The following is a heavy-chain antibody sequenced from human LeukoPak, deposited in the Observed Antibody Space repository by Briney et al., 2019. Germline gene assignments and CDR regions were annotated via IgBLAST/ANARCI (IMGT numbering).Heavy chain of an antibody. J-gene: IGHJ4*02. CDR1: GFTFSSYA. CDR2: ISGSGGST. Sequence: GGSLRLSCAASGFTFSSYAMSWVRQAPGKGLEWVSAISGSGGSTYYADSVKGRFTISRDNSKNTLYLQMNSLRAEDTAVYYCAKVDLLIPVAGNFDYWGQGTLVTVSS. V-gene: IGHV3-23*01. D-gene: IGHD6-19*01. CDR3: AKVDLLIPVAGNFDY.